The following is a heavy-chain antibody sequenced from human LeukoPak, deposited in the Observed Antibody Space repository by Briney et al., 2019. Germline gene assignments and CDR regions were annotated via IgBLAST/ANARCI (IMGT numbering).Heavy chain of an antibody. Sequence: GSLRLSCAASGFTFSHYALHWVRQAPGKGLEWIGEINYSGSTNYNPSLKSRVTISVDTSKNQFSLKLSSVTAADTAVYYCARGRGGYPDWGQGTMVTVSS. CDR2: INYSGST. J-gene: IGHJ3*01. CDR3: ARGRGGYPD. D-gene: IGHD5-12*01. V-gene: IGHV4-34*01. CDR1: GFTFSHYA.